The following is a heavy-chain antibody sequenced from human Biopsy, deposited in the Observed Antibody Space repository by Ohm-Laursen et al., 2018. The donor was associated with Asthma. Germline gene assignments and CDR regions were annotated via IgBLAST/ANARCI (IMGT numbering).Heavy chain of an antibody. D-gene: IGHD3-16*01. CDR1: GYTFTRYG. J-gene: IGHJ6*02. Sequence: SVKVSCNASGYTFTRYGIAWVRQAPGQGLEWMGGLIPVLGTPDHAQMFEGRVTITADESTSTAYMEMSSLRSEDTAVYYCARVDAIMISGDFYFYSGFDLWGQGTTVRVSS. V-gene: IGHV1-69*13. CDR3: ARVDAIMISGDFYFYSGFDL. CDR2: LIPVLGTP.